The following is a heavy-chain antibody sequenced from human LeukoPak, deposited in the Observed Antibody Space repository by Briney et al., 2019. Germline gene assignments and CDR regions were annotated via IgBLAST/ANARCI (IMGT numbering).Heavy chain of an antibody. Sequence: SETLSLTCAVYGGSFSAYYWTWIRQAPGKGLEWIGYIYYTGSTNYNPSLKSRVTISIDTSKNQFSLKLSSVTAADAAVYYCARGSSGYSYGWSQGTLVTVSS. CDR2: IYYTGST. CDR3: ARGSSGYSYG. D-gene: IGHD5-18*01. V-gene: IGHV4-59*01. J-gene: IGHJ4*02. CDR1: GGSFSAYY.